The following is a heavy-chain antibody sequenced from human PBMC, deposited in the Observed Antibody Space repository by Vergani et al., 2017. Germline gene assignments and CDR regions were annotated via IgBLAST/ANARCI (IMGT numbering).Heavy chain of an antibody. CDR3: ATQMAFVLGYCSSTSCYEGNYNWFDP. J-gene: IGHJ5*02. V-gene: IGHV7-4-1*02. CDR2: INTNTGNP. CDR1: GYTFTSYA. D-gene: IGHD2-2*01. Sequence: QEQLVQSGSELKKPGASVKVSCKASGYTFTSYAMNWVRQAPGQGLEWMGWINTNTGNPTYAQGFTGRFVFSLDTSVSTAYLQISSLKAEDTAVYYCATQMAFVLGYCSSTSCYEGNYNWFDPWGQGTLVTVSS.